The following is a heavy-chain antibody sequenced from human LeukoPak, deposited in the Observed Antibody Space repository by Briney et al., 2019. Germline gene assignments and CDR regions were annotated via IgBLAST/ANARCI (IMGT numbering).Heavy chain of an antibody. CDR1: GGXIRSYY. CDR3: ASFSGSYYDD. J-gene: IGHJ4*02. CDR2: LYYSGIT. V-gene: IGHV4-59*01. Sequence: SETLSLTCTVPGGXIRSYYCSWIRQPPGKGLEWIAYLYYSGITNYNPSLKSRVTISVDTSKNQFSLKLSSVTAADTAVYYCASFSGSYYDDWGQGTLVTVSS. D-gene: IGHD1-26*01.